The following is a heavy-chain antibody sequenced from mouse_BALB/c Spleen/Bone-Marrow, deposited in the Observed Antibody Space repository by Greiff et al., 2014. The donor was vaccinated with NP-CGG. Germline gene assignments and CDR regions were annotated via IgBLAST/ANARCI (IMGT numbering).Heavy chain of an antibody. J-gene: IGHJ4*01. Sequence: QVQLQQSGAELVKPGASVKLSCKTSGYTFTNYWIQWVKQRPGQGLGWIGEIFPGTGTTYYNEKFKGKATLTIDTSSSTAYMQLSSLTSEDSAVYFCARHYYGSSDAMDYWGQGTSATVSS. CDR2: IFPGTGTT. V-gene: IGHV1S132*01. D-gene: IGHD1-1*01. CDR1: GYTFTNYW. CDR3: ARHYYGSSDAMDY.